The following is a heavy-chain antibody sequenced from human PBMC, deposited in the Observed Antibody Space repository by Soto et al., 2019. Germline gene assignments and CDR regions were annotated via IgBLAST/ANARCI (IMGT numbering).Heavy chain of an antibody. D-gene: IGHD2-8*01. V-gene: IGHV1-18*01. CDR1: GYTFTNYG. CDR2: ISAYNGDT. J-gene: IGHJ5*02. Sequence: ASVKVSCKASGYTFTNYGISWVRQAPGQGLEWMGWISAYNGDTKYAENLQGRVTMTTDASTSTAYMELRSLRSDDTAVYYCVRDRGTVLGSLVVLNTPGGFDPWGQGTLVTVSS. CDR3: VRDRGTVLGSLVVLNTPGGFDP.